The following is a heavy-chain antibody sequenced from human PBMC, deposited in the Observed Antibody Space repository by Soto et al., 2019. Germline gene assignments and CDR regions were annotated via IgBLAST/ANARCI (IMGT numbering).Heavy chain of an antibody. J-gene: IGHJ5*02. CDR2: ITPIFGTV. Sequence: SVKVSCKASGCTFSSYSFSWVRQAPGQGLEWMGGITPIFGTVHYAQNSRGRVTITADKSTSIVHMELSSLRSEDTAGLYCAREGDTREGRGVFFSWGQGTLVTVSS. D-gene: IGHD3-16*01. V-gene: IGHV1-69*06. CDR1: GCTFSSYS. CDR3: AREGDTREGRGVFFS.